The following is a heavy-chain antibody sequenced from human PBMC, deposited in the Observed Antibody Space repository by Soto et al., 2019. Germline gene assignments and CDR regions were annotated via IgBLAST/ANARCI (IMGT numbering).Heavy chain of an antibody. CDR1: GDSVGGSHW. V-gene: IGHV4-4*02. D-gene: IGHD6-19*01. Sequence: QVQLQESGPGLVKPSGTLSLTCAVSGDSVGGSHWWSWVRQSPGKGLEWVGEIYHGGDINYNPSLKSRVTISLDMSKNQFSLRLTSMTAADTAIYYCARDRAVHGYWGQGILVTVSS. CDR3: ARDRAVHGY. J-gene: IGHJ4*02. CDR2: IYHGGDI.